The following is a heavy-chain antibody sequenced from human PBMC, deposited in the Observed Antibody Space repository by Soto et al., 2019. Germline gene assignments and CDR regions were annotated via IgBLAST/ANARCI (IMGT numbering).Heavy chain of an antibody. CDR2: IYPGDSDT. J-gene: IGHJ5*02. Sequence: GEALKISCKGSGYSFTSHWIGRVRPMPGKGLAWMGIIYPGDSDTRYSPSFQGQVTISADKSISTAYLQWSSLKAPDTAMSYRARAVGGATPPLDPWGQGTLVTVSS. V-gene: IGHV5-51*01. D-gene: IGHD3-16*01. CDR1: GYSFTSHW. CDR3: ARAVGGATPPLDP.